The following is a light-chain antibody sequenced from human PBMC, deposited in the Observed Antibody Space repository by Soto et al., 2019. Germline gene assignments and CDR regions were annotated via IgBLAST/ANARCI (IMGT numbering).Light chain of an antibody. J-gene: IGKJ4*01. CDR2: TGS. V-gene: IGKV2-28*01. Sequence: DIVLTQSPLSLPVTPGEPASISCRSSQSLLHSDGIHYLDWFLQKPGQSPQLLIFTGSNRASGVHTRSGGSGLGADITLKISRVEVEVVGVYYEMEALETTLSFGGGTKVEIK. CDR3: MEALETTLS. CDR1: QSLLHSDGIHY.